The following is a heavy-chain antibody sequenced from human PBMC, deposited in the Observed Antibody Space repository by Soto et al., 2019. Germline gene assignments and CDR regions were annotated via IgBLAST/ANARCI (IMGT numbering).Heavy chain of an antibody. J-gene: IGHJ6*02. CDR2: ISSSSSYI. V-gene: IGHV3-21*01. Sequence: EVQLVESGGGLVKPGGSLRLSCAASGFTFSSYSMNWVRQAPGNGLEWVSSISSSSSYIYYADSVKGRFTISRDNAKNSLYLQMNSLRAEDTAVYYCARYIVVVVAATPNYGMDVWGQGTTVTVSS. CDR3: ARYIVVVVAATPNYGMDV. CDR1: GFTFSSYS. D-gene: IGHD2-15*01.